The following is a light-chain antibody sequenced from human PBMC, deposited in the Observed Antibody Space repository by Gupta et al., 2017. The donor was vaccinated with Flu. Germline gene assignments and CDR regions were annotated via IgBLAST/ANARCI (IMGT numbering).Light chain of an antibody. CDR3: QSYDSSRSGYWV. CDR2: VNN. Sequence: QSVLTQPPSVSGAPGQRVTISCTGSSSNIGAGYDVHWYQQLPGTAPKLLIYVNNNRPSGVPDRFSGSKSGTSASLAITGLQAEDEADYYCQSYDSSRSGYWVFGGGTKLTVL. V-gene: IGLV1-40*01. J-gene: IGLJ3*02. CDR1: SSNIGAGYD.